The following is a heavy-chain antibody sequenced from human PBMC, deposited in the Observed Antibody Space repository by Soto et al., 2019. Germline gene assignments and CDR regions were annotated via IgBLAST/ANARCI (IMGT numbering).Heavy chain of an antibody. D-gene: IGHD3-10*01. CDR2: IYYSGST. J-gene: IGHJ4*02. Sequence: SETLSLTCTVSDGSIRSSRYYWGWIRQPPGKGLEWIGSIYYSGSTYYNPSLKSRVTISVDTSKNQFSLKLSSVTAADTAVYYCARPGNYGSGSYLYYLDYWGQGTLVTVS. V-gene: IGHV4-39*01. CDR3: ARPGNYGSGSYLYYLDY. CDR1: DGSIRSSRYY.